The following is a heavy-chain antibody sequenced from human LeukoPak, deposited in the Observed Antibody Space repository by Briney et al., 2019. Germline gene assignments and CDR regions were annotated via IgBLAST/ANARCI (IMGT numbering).Heavy chain of an antibody. D-gene: IGHD1-14*01. CDR3: ARDAGRGWFSRRNAFDI. Sequence: PGGSLRLSCAASGFTFSSYGMHWVRQAPGKGLEWVAVIWYDGSNKYYADSVKGRFTISRDNSKNTLYLQMNSLRAEDTAVYYCARDAGRGWFSRRNAFDIWGQGTMVTVSS. J-gene: IGHJ3*02. CDR1: GFTFSSYG. CDR2: IWYDGSNK. V-gene: IGHV3-33*01.